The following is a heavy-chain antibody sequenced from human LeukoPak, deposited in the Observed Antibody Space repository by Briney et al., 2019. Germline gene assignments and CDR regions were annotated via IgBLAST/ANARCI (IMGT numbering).Heavy chain of an antibody. CDR1: GFTFGGYA. V-gene: IGHV3-9*01. CDR2: ISWNSGSI. J-gene: IGHJ6*03. D-gene: IGHD2-15*01. Sequence: GGSLRLSCAASGFTFGGYAMHWVRQAPGKGLEWVAGISWNSGSIGYADSVKGRFTISRDNSKNSLCLQMNRLRAEDTALYYCAKDAAATTRYCYYMDVWGKGTTVTVSS. CDR3: AKDAAATTRYCYYMDV.